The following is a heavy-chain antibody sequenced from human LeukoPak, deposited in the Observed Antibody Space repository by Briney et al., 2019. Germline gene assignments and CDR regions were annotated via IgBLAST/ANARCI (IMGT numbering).Heavy chain of an antibody. CDR1: GVFINSNTYS. Sequence: PSETLSLTCTVSGVFINSNTYSWGWLRQPPGGGLEGLGSIYYSGSTYYNPSLKSRVTISVDTSKNQFSLKLSSVTAADTAVYYCARPITMVGTNWFDPWGQGTLVTVSS. V-gene: IGHV4-39*01. D-gene: IGHD3-10*01. CDR2: IYYSGST. J-gene: IGHJ5*02. CDR3: ARPITMVGTNWFDP.